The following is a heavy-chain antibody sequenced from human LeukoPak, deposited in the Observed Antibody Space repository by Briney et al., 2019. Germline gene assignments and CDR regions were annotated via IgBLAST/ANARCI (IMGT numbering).Heavy chain of an antibody. J-gene: IGHJ4*02. CDR1: GFTFSSYW. Sequence: GGSLRLSCAASGFTFSSYWMHWVRQAPGKGLVWVSRINSDGSSTSYADSVKGRFTISRDNAKNTLYLQMNSLRAEDTAVYYCARVYYYDFWSGYYFNYWGQGTLVTVSS. CDR3: ARVYYYDFWSGYYFNY. CDR2: INSDGSST. D-gene: IGHD3-3*01. V-gene: IGHV3-74*01.